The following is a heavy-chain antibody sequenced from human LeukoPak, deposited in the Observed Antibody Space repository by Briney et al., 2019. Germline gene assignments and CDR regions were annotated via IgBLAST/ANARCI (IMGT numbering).Heavy chain of an antibody. D-gene: IGHD3-22*01. CDR2: ISYGGNNQ. CDR1: GFTFSRYA. CDR3: AGAPDSSGYYYYFDY. Sequence: GGSLRLSCGASGFTFSRYAMNCVRQAPGQGLEWVAIISYGGNNQYYAESVKGRFTISRDNTKNTVYLQMNSLRPEDTAVYYCAGAPDSSGYYYYFDYWGQGTLVTVSS. J-gene: IGHJ4*02. V-gene: IGHV3-30-3*01.